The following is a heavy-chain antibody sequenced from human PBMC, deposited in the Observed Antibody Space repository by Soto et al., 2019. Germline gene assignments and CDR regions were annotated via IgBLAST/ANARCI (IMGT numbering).Heavy chain of an antibody. J-gene: IGHJ2*01. D-gene: IGHD3-16*01. CDR1: GFTFSSFG. CDR2: ISYDGSDT. Sequence: EQLAESGGGVVQSGRSLRLSCEASGFTFSSFGMHWARQAPGKGLEWVAVISYDGSDTYFADSVKGRFTISRDNSKNTVYLQMNSLRVKDTAVYYCVKDIHFLGIWYFDLWGRGSLVSVSS. CDR3: VKDIHFLGIWYFDL. V-gene: IGHV3-30*18.